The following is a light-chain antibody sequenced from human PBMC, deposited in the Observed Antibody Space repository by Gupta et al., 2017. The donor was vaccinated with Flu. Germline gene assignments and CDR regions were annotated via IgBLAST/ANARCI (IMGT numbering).Light chain of an antibody. J-gene: IGLJ1*01. CDR2: EVS. V-gene: IGLV2-14*01. CDR3: SSYTSSSKV. Sequence: QSALTQPASVPGSPGQSITISCTGTSSDVGGYNYVSWYQQHPGKAPKLMIYEVSNRPSGVSNRFSGSKSGNTASLTISGLQAEDEADYYCSSYTSSSKVFGTGTKVTVL. CDR1: SSDVGGYNY.